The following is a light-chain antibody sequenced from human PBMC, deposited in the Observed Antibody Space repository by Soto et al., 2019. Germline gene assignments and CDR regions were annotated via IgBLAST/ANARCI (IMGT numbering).Light chain of an antibody. CDR3: QHYDNLPPWT. CDR1: QDISKS. V-gene: IGKV1-33*01. CDR2: GAS. J-gene: IGKJ1*01. Sequence: DIQMTQSPSSLSASVGDRVTITCQASQDISKSLNWYQQIPGRAPKLLIYGASNLEPGVPSRFRGSGSGTDFALTISSLQPEDIATYYCQHYDNLPPWTFGQGTKVEIK.